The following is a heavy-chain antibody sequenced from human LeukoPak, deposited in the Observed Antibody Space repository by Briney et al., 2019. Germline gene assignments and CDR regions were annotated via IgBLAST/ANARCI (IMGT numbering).Heavy chain of an antibody. CDR1: GYSFTSYW. V-gene: IGHV5-51*01. CDR3: GRPHHPYSSSSFDY. J-gene: IGHJ4*02. D-gene: IGHD6-6*01. CDR2: IYPGDSDT. Sequence: GESLKISCKGSGYSFTSYWIGWVRQMPGRGLEWMGIIYPGDSDTRYSPSFQGQATISADKSISTAYLQWSSLKASDTAMYYCGRPHHPYSSSSFDYWGQGTLVTVSS.